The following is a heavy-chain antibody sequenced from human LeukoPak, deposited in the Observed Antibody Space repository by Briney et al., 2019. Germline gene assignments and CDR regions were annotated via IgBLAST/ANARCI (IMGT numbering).Heavy chain of an antibody. J-gene: IGHJ4*02. CDR2: TSSSSSTI. CDR1: GFTFSSYS. V-gene: IGHV3-48*01. D-gene: IGHD2-8*01. Sequence: PGGSLRLSCAASGFTFSSYSMNWVRQAPGKGLEWVSYTSSSSSTIYYADSVKGRFTVSRDNAKNSLYLQMNSLRAEDTAVYYCARDRGWVYFDYWGQGTLVTVSS. CDR3: ARDRGWVYFDY.